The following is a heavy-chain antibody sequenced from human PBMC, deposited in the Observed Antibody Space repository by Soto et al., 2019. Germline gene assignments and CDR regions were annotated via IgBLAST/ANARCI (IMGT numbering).Heavy chain of an antibody. CDR2: IRSKPNNYAT. Sequence: EVRLVESGGGLVQPGGSLKLSCATSGFTFSGSAMHWVRQASGKGLEWVGRIRSKPNNYATAYAASVKGRFTISRDDSKNTAYLQMNSLKTEDTAVYYCTRHLVDVWGQGTTVTVSS. CDR3: TRHLVDV. V-gene: IGHV3-73*02. CDR1: GFTFSGSA. J-gene: IGHJ6*02.